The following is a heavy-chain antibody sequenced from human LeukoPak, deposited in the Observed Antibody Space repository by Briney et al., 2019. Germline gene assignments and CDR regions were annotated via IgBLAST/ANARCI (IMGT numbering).Heavy chain of an antibody. CDR3: ARSRISAPVDY. V-gene: IGHV1-2*02. D-gene: IGHD6-6*01. CDR2: INTHSGGT. J-gene: IGHJ4*02. Sequence: ASVKVSCKASGYTFTDYYMHWVRQAPGQGLEWMGWINTHSGGTSYAQKFQGRVTMTRDTSISTGFMELKSLGSDDTAVYYCARSRISAPVDYWSQGTLVTVSS. CDR1: GYTFTDYY.